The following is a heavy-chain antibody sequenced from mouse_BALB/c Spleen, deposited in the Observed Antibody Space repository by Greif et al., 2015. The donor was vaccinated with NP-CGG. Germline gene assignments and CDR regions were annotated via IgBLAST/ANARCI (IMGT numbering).Heavy chain of an antibody. V-gene: IGHV3-8*02. Sequence: EVMLVESGPSLVKPSQTLSLTCSVTGDSITSGYWNWIRKFPGNKLEYMGYISYSGSTYYNPSLKSRISITRDTSKNXYYLQLNSVTTEDTATYYCARYGVLGRPGNYAMDYWGQGTSVTVSS. J-gene: IGHJ4*01. CDR2: ISYSGST. CDR3: ARYGVLGRPGNYAMDY. D-gene: IGHD4-1*01. CDR1: GDSITSGY.